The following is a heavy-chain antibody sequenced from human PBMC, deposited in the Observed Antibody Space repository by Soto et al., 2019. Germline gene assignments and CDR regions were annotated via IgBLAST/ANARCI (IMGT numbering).Heavy chain of an antibody. CDR3: ARGVLRAARSKYYYYGMDV. CDR2: ISAYNGNT. J-gene: IGHJ6*02. V-gene: IGHV1-18*04. D-gene: IGHD6-6*01. Sequence: ASVKVSCKASGYTFTSYGISWVRQAPGQGLEWMGWISAYNGNTNYAQKLQGRVTMTTDTSTSTAYMELRSLGSDDTAVYYCARGVLRAARSKYYYYGMDVWGPGTTVTVSS. CDR1: GYTFTSYG.